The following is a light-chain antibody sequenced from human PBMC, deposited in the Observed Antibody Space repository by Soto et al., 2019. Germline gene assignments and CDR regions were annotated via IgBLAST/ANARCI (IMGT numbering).Light chain of an antibody. CDR1: QSISNY. CDR2: TAS. Sequence: DIQMTQSPSSLSASVGDRVTITCRASQSISNYLNWYQQKPGKAPKLLIYTASSLQSGVPSRFSGSGSGTDFTLTISSLQPEDFATYYCQQSDSTPITFGQGTRPEIK. V-gene: IGKV1-39*01. J-gene: IGKJ5*01. CDR3: QQSDSTPIT.